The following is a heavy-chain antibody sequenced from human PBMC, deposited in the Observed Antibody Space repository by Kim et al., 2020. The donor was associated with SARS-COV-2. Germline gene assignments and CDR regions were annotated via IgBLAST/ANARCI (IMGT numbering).Heavy chain of an antibody. CDR1: GFTFSSYA. J-gene: IGHJ4*02. V-gene: IGHV3-23*03. CDR2: IYSGGSST. Sequence: GGSLRLSCAASGFTFSSYAMSWVRQAPGKGLEWVSVIYSGGSSTYYADSVKGRFTISRDNSKNTLYLQMNSLRAEDTAVYYCAKGAVAGKFDYWGQGTLVTVSS. D-gene: IGHD6-19*01. CDR3: AKGAVAGKFDY.